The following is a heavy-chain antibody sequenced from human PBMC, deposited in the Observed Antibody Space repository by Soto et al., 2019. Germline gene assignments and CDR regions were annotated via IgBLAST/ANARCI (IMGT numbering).Heavy chain of an antibody. CDR3: ARGPYSSGQMDY. CDR2: ISSSGSAI. J-gene: IGHJ4*02. CDR1: GFTFRSYE. D-gene: IGHD6-19*01. Sequence: EVQLVESGGGLVQPGGSLRLSCAASGFTFRSYEKNWARQAPGKGLEWVSYISSSGSAIYYADSVKGRFTISRDNAKNSLYLQMNSLRAEDTAVYYCARGPYSSGQMDYWGQGTLVTVSS. V-gene: IGHV3-48*03.